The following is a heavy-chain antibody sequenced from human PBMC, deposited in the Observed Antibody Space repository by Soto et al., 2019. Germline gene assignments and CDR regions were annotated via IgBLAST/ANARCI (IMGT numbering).Heavy chain of an antibody. J-gene: IGHJ6*02. CDR2: IWYDGSNK. Sequence: SGGSLRLSCAASGFTFSSYGMHWVRQAPGKGLEWVAVIWYDGSNKYYADSVKGRSTISRDNSKNTLYLQMNSLRAEDTAVYYCASLPGPCGGDCYVNGMDVWGQGTTVTVSS. CDR1: GFTFSSYG. CDR3: ASLPGPCGGDCYVNGMDV. D-gene: IGHD2-21*02. V-gene: IGHV3-33*01.